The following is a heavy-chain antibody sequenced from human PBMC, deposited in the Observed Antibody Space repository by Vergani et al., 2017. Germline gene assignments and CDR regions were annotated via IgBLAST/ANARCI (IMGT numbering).Heavy chain of an antibody. CDR3: ARHAPPYDYDSSGSYRGGFDY. CDR1: GGSISSYY. V-gene: IGHV4-59*08. CDR2: IYYSGST. J-gene: IGHJ4*02. D-gene: IGHD3-22*01. Sequence: QVQLQESGPGLVKPSETLSLTCTVSGGSISSYYWSWIRQPPGKGLEWIGYIYYSGSTNYNPSLKSRVTISVDTSKNQFSLKLSSVTAADTAVYYCARHAPPYDYDSSGSYRGGFDYWGQGTLVTVSS.